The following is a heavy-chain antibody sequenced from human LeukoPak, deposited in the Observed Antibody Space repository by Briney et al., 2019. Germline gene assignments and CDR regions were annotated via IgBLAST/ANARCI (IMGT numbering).Heavy chain of an antibody. CDR2: MNPNSGHT. J-gene: IGHJ4*02. CDR3: ARSIVGVRKRNDY. V-gene: IGHV1-8*01. Sequence: GASVKVSCKASGSTFSSYKIIWVRQASGQGLEWMGWMNPNSGHTGYAQKFQGRVTMTRSTSISTAYMELTSLTSEDSAVYYCARSIVGVRKRNDYWGQGTLVTVSS. D-gene: IGHD1-26*01. CDR1: GSTFSSYK.